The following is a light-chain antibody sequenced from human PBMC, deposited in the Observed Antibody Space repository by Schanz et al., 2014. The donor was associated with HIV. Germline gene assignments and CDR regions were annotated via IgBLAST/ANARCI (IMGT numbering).Light chain of an antibody. V-gene: IGLV2-14*02. CDR2: EIS. CDR1: SSDVGSYNL. CDR3: GSYTSSSALYV. Sequence: QSALTQPASVSGSPGQSITISCTGTSSDVGSYNLVSWYQQYPGKAPKLMIYEISKWPSGVSNRFSGSKSGNTASLTISGLQAEDEADYYCGSYTSSSALYVFGSGTKLTVL. J-gene: IGLJ1*01.